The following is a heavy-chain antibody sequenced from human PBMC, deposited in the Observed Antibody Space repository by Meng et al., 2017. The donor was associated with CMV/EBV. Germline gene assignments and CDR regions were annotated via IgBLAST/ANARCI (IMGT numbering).Heavy chain of an antibody. V-gene: IGHV1-18*01. J-gene: IGHJ4*02. CDR3: ARDYPPGIAAAGRGSDY. CDR1: GYTFTSYG. Sequence: ASVKVSCKASGYTFTSYGISWVRQAPGQGLEWMGWISAYNGNTNYAQKLQGRVTMTTDTSTSTAYMELRSLRSDDTAVYYCARDYPPGIAAAGRGSDYWGQGTLVTVS. CDR2: ISAYNGNT. D-gene: IGHD6-13*01.